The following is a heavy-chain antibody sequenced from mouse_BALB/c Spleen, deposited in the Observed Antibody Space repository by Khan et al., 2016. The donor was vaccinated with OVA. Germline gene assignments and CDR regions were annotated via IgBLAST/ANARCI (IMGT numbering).Heavy chain of an antibody. J-gene: IGHJ1*01. D-gene: IGHD1-1*02. Sequence: VQLKESGPGLVKPSQSLSLTCTVTGYSITSDYAWNWIRQFPGNKLEWMGYISYSGSTRYNPSLKSRISINRDTSKNQFFMQLNSVTTEDTATYYCARRAYYGNWYFDVWGAGTTVTVSS. CDR2: ISYSGST. CDR3: ARRAYYGNWYFDV. CDR1: GYSITSDYA. V-gene: IGHV3-2*02.